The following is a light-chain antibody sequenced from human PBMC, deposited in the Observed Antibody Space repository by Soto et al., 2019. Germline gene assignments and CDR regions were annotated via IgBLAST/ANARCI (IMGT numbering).Light chain of an antibody. CDR3: SSYTRSTTLV. Sequence: QSALTQPASVSGSPGQSITISCTGTSSDVGGYNYVTWYQQHPGKVPKLIIYDVIRRPSGVSDRFSSSKSGNTASLTISGLQPEDEADYYCSSYTRSTTLVFGGGTKLTVL. V-gene: IGLV2-14*01. CDR1: SSDVGGYNY. CDR2: DVI. J-gene: IGLJ3*02.